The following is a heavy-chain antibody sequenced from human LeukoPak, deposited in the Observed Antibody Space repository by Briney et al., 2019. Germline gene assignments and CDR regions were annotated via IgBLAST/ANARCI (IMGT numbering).Heavy chain of an antibody. CDR1: GFTFSSYA. V-gene: IGHV3-23*01. D-gene: IGHD5-12*01. J-gene: IGHJ4*02. CDR2: ISGSGGST. Sequence: PGGSLRVSCAASGFTFSSYAMSWVRQAPGKGLEWVSAISGSGGSTYYADSVKGRFTISRDNSKNTLYLQMNSLRAEDTAVYYCAKSRYSGYDSDFDYWGQGTLVTVSS. CDR3: AKSRYSGYDSDFDY.